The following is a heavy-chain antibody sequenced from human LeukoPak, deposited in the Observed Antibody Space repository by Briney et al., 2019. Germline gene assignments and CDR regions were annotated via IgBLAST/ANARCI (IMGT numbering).Heavy chain of an antibody. J-gene: IGHJ6*02. CDR3: ARGGGLDV. D-gene: IGHD3-16*01. V-gene: IGHV3-7*03. CDR2: INHNGNVN. CDR1: GFSFNIYA. Sequence: PGGSLRLSCAASGFSFNIYAMHWIRQHPGKGLEWVASINHNGNVNYYVDSVKGRFTISRDNAKNSLYLQMSNLRAEDTAVYFCARGGGLDVWGQGATVTVSS.